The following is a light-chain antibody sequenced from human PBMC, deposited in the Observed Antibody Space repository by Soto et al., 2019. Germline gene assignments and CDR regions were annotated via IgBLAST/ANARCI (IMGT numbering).Light chain of an antibody. V-gene: IGKV3-20*01. CDR2: DTS. CDR3: QQYDDSPWT. CDR1: QSVSSNL. J-gene: IGKJ1*01. Sequence: EIVLTQSPGTLSLSPGEGATLSCRASQSVSSNLLAWYQQKPGQAPRLLIYDTSRRPTGIPDRFSGSGSGTGFTLTISRLEPEDFAVYYCQQYDDSPWTFGQGTKVEVK.